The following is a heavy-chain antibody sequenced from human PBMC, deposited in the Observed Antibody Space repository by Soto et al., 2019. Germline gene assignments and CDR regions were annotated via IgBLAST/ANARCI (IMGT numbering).Heavy chain of an antibody. V-gene: IGHV3-30*18. CDR1: GFTFSSYG. CDR2: ISYDGSNK. Sequence: QVQLVESGGGVVQPGRSLRLSCAASGFTFSSYGMHWVRQAPGKGLEWVAVISYDGSNKYYADSVKGRFTLSRDNSKNTLYLQMNSLRAEDTAVYYCAKEGEIRSVGGELVYWVQGTLVTVSS. CDR3: AKEGEIRSVGGELVY. D-gene: IGHD3-16*01. J-gene: IGHJ4*02.